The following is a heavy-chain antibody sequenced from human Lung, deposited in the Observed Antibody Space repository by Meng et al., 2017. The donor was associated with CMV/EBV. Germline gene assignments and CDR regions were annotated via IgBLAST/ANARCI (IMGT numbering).Heavy chain of an antibody. D-gene: IGHD6-13*01. V-gene: IGHV4-39*07. Sequence: GSLRLXXTVSGGSISSGTYFWGWIRQTPGKGLEWIGSIYYSGTTYHNPSLKSRVSMSVDTSKNQFSLVLRSVTAADSAVYYCARDAEGGSSWTKIDYWGRGTXVTVSS. CDR2: IYYSGTT. CDR1: GGSISSGTYF. J-gene: IGHJ4*02. CDR3: ARDAEGGSSWTKIDY.